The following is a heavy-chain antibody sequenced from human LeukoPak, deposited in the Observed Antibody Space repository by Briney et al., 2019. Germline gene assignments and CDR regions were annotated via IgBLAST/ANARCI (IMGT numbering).Heavy chain of an antibody. J-gene: IGHJ4*02. D-gene: IGHD6-6*01. CDR2: LSGSGGDT. V-gene: IGHV3-23*01. CDR1: GFTFGHNA. CDR3: AKGAPSSSSIFDF. Sequence: GGSLRVSCVASGFTFGHNAMAWVRQAPGKRLEWVSALSGSGGDTFYADSVKGRFTISRDNSKNTLYLQLSSLRPDDTAVYYCAKGAPSSSSIFDFWGPGTLVTVSP.